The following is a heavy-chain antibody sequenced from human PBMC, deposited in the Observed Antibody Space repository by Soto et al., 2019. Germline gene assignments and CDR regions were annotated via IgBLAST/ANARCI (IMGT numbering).Heavy chain of an antibody. CDR2: INPSGGST. V-gene: IGHV1-46*01. CDR3: ASSSGWYAAKDH. J-gene: IGHJ4*02. D-gene: IGHD6-19*01. Sequence: QVQLMQSGAEVKKPGASVKVSCKASGYTFTNYHMHWVRQVPGQGLEWMGIINPSGGSTSYTQKFQGRVTMTRDTSTRTAYVELGSLTPEDTAVYYCASSSGWYAAKDHWGQGTLVIVSS. CDR1: GYTFTNYH.